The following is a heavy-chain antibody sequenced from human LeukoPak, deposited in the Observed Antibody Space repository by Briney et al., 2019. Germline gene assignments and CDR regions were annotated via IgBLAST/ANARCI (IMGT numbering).Heavy chain of an antibody. CDR3: ARDRYYIFDY. Sequence: PGGSLRLSCAASGFTFSSTWMNWVRQGPGKGLEWASRITSDGSSTIYADSVKGRFTISRDNAKSTVYLQMNSLRAEDTAVYFCARDRYYIFDYWGQGAPVTASS. D-gene: IGHD3-10*01. J-gene: IGHJ4*02. CDR2: ITSDGSST. CDR1: GFTFSSTW. V-gene: IGHV3-74*01.